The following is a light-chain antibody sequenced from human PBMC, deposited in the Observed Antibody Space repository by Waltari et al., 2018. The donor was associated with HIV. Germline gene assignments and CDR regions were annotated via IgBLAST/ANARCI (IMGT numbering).Light chain of an antibody. J-gene: IGKJ4*01. CDR3: QQYNSYPLT. CDR2: AAS. V-gene: IGKV1-16*01. CDR1: QGIKNY. Sequence: DIQMPPSPSSLPPSVGDSVPIPCRALQGIKNYLAWFQQKPGRAPKSLIYAASRLQSGAPSRFSGSGSGTDFTHTISSLQPEDFATYYCQQYNSYPLTFGGGTKVEIK.